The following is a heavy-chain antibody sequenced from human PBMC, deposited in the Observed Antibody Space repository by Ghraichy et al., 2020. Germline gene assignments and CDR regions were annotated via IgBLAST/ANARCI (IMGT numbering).Heavy chain of an antibody. CDR3: ASFGSTSTRWTVDY. D-gene: IGHD2-2*01. CDR2: IYHSGST. Sequence: SETLSLTCAVSGGSISSSNWWSWVRQPPGKGLEWIGEIYHSGSTNYNPSLKSRVTISVDKSKNQFSLKLSSVTAADPAVYYCASFGSTSTRWTVDYWGQGTLVTVSS. J-gene: IGHJ4*02. CDR1: GGSISSSNW. V-gene: IGHV4-4*02.